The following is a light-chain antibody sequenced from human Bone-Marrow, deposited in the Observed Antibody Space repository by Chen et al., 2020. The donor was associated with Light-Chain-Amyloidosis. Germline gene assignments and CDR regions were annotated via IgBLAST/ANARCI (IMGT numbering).Light chain of an antibody. Sequence: DIQITQSPSSLSSSVGDRVTITCPARQSITKLLNWYQQKPGKGPNLLIYTASSLQSGGPPRFSGSGYGTDLRRTISSVQPEDLATYYCQQSYSTPTFGGGTKLEIK. CDR2: TAS. CDR1: QSITKL. J-gene: IGKJ4*01. V-gene: IGKV1-39*01. CDR3: QQSYSTPT.